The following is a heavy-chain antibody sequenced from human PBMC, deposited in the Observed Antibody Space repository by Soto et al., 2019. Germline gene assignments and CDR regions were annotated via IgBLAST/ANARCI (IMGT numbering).Heavy chain of an antibody. D-gene: IGHD6-13*01. Sequence: GGSLRLSCAASGFTFSSYSMNWVRQAPGKGLEWVSSISSSSSYIYYADSVKGRFTISRDNAKNSLYLQMNSLRAEDTAVYYCARGGRGSSWFRDAIDIWGQGTMVTVSS. J-gene: IGHJ3*02. CDR3: ARGGRGSSWFRDAIDI. CDR1: GFTFSSYS. V-gene: IGHV3-21*01. CDR2: ISSSSSYI.